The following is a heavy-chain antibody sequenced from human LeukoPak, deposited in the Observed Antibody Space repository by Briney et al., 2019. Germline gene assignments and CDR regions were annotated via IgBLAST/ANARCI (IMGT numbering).Heavy chain of an antibody. J-gene: IGHJ4*02. V-gene: IGHV3-33*01. Sequence: PGRSLRLSCAASGFTFSSYGMHWVRQAPGKGLEWVAVIWYDGSNKYYADSVKGRFTISRDSSKNTLYLQMNSLRAEDTAVYYCARDSGYYLDYWGQGTLVTVSS. CDR3: ARDSGYYLDY. CDR1: GFTFSSYG. CDR2: IWYDGSNK. D-gene: IGHD3-22*01.